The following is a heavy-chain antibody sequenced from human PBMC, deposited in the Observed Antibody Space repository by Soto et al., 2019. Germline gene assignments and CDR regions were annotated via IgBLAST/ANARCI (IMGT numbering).Heavy chain of an antibody. D-gene: IGHD6-19*01. CDR3: EHRRVMMGGWLIGVVFDI. J-gene: IGHJ3*02. Sequence: QITLKESGPTLVKPTQTLTLTCTFSGFSLSTSGVGVGWIRQPQGKALEWLALIYWDDDKRYSPSLKSRLTITKETSKNQVVLTITNMAPVDTATYYGEHRRVMMGGWLIGVVFDIWGQGTMVTGSS. V-gene: IGHV2-5*02. CDR2: IYWDDDK. CDR1: GFSLSTSGVG.